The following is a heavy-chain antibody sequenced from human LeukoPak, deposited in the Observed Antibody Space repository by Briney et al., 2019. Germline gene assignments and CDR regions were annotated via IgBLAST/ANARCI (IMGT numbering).Heavy chain of an antibody. CDR3: ARIACTGGNCKPYYYYGLDV. Sequence: GRSLRLSCAASGFTFSTYGMHWVRQAPGKGLEWVAVIWYDGSIKYYADSVKGRFTFSRDNSKSTLYLQMNSLGAEDTAVYYCARIACTGGNCKPYYYYGLDVWGQGTTVTVSS. CDR2: IWYDGSIK. D-gene: IGHD2-8*02. J-gene: IGHJ6*02. V-gene: IGHV3-33*01. CDR1: GFTFSTYG.